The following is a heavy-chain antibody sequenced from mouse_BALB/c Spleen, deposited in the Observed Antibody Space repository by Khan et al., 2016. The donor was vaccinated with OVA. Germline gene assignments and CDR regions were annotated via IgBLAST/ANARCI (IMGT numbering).Heavy chain of an antibody. Sequence: DVQLQESGTVLTRPGASVKMSCKASGYSFTSYLIHWVKQRPGQGLEWIGDIYPGNSDTTYNQKFKDKAKLTAGTSANTAYMELSSLTNEDSAGYYCASGGYNSIAYWGQGTLVTVSA. V-gene: IGHV1-5*01. CDR1: GYSFTSYL. CDR3: ASGGYNSIAY. J-gene: IGHJ3*01. D-gene: IGHD1-3*01. CDR2: IYPGNSDT.